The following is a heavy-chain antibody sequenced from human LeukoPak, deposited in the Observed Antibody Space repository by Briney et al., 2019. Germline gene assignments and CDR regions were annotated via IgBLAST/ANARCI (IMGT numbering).Heavy chain of an antibody. J-gene: IGHJ4*02. V-gene: IGHV4-34*01. D-gene: IGHD6-13*01. CDR2: INHSGST. CDR1: GGSFSGYY. Sequence: PSETLSLTCAVYGGSFSGYYWSWIRQPPGKGLEWIGEINHSGSTNYNPSLKSRVTISVDTSKNQFSLKLSSVTAADTAVYYCARGPPSSSWYSAYFDYWGQGTLVTVSS. CDR3: ARGPPSSSWYSAYFDY.